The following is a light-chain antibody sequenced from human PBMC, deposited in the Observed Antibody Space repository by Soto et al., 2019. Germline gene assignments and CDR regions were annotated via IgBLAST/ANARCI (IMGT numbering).Light chain of an antibody. V-gene: IGKV3-20*01. CDR3: QRYGSSLPLT. J-gene: IGKJ4*01. CDR1: QSVSSNY. CDR2: GAS. Sequence: EIVLMQSPGTLSLSPGERATLSCRASQSVSSNYLAWYQQKPGQAPRLLIDGASRRATGTPDRFSGSGSGTDFTLTISRLEPEDFAVYYCQRYGSSLPLTFGGGTKVDIK.